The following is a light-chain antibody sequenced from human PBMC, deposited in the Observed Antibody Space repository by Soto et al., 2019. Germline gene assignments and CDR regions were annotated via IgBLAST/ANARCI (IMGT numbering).Light chain of an antibody. CDR2: DAS. J-gene: IGKJ5*01. CDR1: QTISNW. V-gene: IGKV1-5*01. CDR3: QQYNSYLIT. Sequence: IHMTHSPATLSSSVLDRVTISCLASQTISNWLAWYQQKPGKAPKLLIYDASSLESGVPSRFSGSGSGTEFTLTISSLQPDDFATYYCQQYNSYLITFGQGTRLEIK.